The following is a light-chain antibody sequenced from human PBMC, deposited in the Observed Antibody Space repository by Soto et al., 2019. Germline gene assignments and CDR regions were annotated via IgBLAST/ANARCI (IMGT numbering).Light chain of an antibody. J-gene: IGKJ1*01. CDR3: QKYNSAPWT. Sequence: DIQMTQSPSSLSASVGDRVTITCRASQGISNYLAWYQHKPGKVPKLLIYAASTLQSAVPSRFSGSGSGTDFTLTISSLQPEDVATYYWQKYNSAPWTFGQGTKVESK. CDR2: AAS. V-gene: IGKV1-27*01. CDR1: QGISNY.